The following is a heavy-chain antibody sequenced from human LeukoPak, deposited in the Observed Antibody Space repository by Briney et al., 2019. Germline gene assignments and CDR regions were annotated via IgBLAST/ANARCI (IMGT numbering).Heavy chain of an antibody. CDR3: ARDFGGLTVIAFDI. J-gene: IGHJ3*02. CDR1: GGSISSYY. CDR2: IYYSGST. D-gene: IGHD4-23*01. Sequence: KPSETLSLTCTVSGGSISSYYWSWIRQPPGKGLEWIGYIYYSGSTNYNPSLKSRVTISVDTSKNQFSLKLSSVTAADTAVYYCARDFGGLTVIAFDIWGQGTMVTVSS. V-gene: IGHV4-59*01.